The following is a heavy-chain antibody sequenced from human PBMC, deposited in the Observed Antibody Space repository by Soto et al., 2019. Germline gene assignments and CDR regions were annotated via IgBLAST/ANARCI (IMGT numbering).Heavy chain of an antibody. J-gene: IGHJ4*02. CDR2: ISYDGSNK. CDR1: GFTFSSYA. Sequence: QVQLVESGGGVVQPGRSLRLSCAASGFTFSSYAMHWVRQAPGKGLEWVAVISYDGSNKYYADSVKGRFTISRDNSKNTLYLQINSLRAEDTAVYYCARQAYSWFGDSPAGYWGQGTLVTVSS. D-gene: IGHD3-10*01. V-gene: IGHV3-30-3*01. CDR3: ARQAYSWFGDSPAGY.